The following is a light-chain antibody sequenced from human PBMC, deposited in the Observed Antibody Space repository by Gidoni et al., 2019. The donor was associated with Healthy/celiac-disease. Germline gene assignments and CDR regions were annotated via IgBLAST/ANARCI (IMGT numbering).Light chain of an antibody. J-gene: IGKJ4*01. CDR3: QQYNNWPPLT. CDR1: QSVSSN. CDR2: GAS. V-gene: IGKV3-15*01. Sequence: EIVMTQSPATLSVSPGERATLSCRASQSVSSNLVWYQQKPGQAPRLLIYGASTRATGIPARFRGSGSGTEFTLAIGSLQSEDFAVYNCQQYNNWPPLTLGGGTKVEIK.